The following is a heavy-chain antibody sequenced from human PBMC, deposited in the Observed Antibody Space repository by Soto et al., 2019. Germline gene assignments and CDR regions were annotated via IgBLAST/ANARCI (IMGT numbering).Heavy chain of an antibody. D-gene: IGHD4-17*01. J-gene: IGHJ1*01. Sequence: EVQLVESGGGLVKPGGSLRLSCAASGFTFSNSGMNWVRQAPGKGLEWVSYISSSSYIFYADSVKGRFTISRDNAKDPLYLQMNSLRAEDTAVYYCARDLSAVTTLGFQNWGQGALVTVSS. CDR1: GFTFSNSG. CDR2: ISSSSYI. CDR3: ARDLSAVTTLGFQN. V-gene: IGHV3-21*01.